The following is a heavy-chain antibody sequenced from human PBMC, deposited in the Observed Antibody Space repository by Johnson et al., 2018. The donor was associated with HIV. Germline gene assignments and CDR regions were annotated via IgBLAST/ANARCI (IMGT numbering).Heavy chain of an antibody. CDR3: AKTRMGGILDAFDL. Sequence: QVQLVESGGGLVRPGGSLRLSCAASEFTFSNYAIHWVRQAPGKGLEWVAGITYDGTNKYYADSVKGRFTLSRDNSKNTLDMQMNSLTIEDTAVFYCAKTRMGGILDAFDLWGQGKMVIVS. J-gene: IGHJ3*01. V-gene: IGHV3-30*18. CDR2: ITYDGTNK. CDR1: EFTFSNYA. D-gene: IGHD3-10*01.